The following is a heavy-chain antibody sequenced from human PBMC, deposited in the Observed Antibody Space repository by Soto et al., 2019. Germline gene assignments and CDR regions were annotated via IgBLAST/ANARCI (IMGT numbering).Heavy chain of an antibody. D-gene: IGHD5-12*01. V-gene: IGHV3-30-3*01. CDR1: GFTFSSYA. CDR3: AGEMATIPRQSRVTLFDY. CDR2: ISYDGSNK. Sequence: GGSLRLSCAASGFTFSSYAMHWVRQAPGKGLEWVAVISYDGSNKYYADSVKGRFTISRDNSKNTLYLQMNSLRAEDTAVYYCAGEMATIPRQSRVTLFDYWGQGTLVTVSS. J-gene: IGHJ4*02.